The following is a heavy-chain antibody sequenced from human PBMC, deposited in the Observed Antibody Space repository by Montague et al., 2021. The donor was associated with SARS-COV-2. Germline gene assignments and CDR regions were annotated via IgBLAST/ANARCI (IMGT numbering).Heavy chain of an antibody. V-gene: IGHV4-39*01. Sequence: SETLSLTCTVSGGSISSSDYYWSWIRQSPGKGLVWIGSISYAGSTYYNPSLRSRVSFSRYTSKNHFSLSPNSVTAADTAVYFCARQLSAYCSTSKCYPYYFDVWGQGALVTVSS. CDR1: GGSISSSDYY. CDR3: ARQLSAYCSTSKCYPYYFDV. CDR2: ISYAGST. J-gene: IGHJ4*02. D-gene: IGHD2-2*01.